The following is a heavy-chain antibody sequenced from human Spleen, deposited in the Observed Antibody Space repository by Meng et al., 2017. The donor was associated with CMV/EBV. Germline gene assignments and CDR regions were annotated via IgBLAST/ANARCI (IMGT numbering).Heavy chain of an antibody. CDR1: GFRFSDYY. CDR2: ISSNGRST. D-gene: IGHD5-18*01. Sequence: QVQLLASGGGLVNPGGSLRISCAASGFRFSDYYMSWIRQAPGKGLEWISYISSNGRSTNYADSVKGRFTISRDNAKNSLYLQMNSLRAEDTAVYYCARETYGYGDYWGQGTLVTVSS. J-gene: IGHJ4*02. V-gene: IGHV3-11*05. CDR3: ARETYGYGDY.